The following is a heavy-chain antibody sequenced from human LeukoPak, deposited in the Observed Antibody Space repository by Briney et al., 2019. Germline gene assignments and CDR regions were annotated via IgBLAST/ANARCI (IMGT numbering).Heavy chain of an antibody. J-gene: IGHJ5*02. V-gene: IGHV3-23*01. Sequence: GASLILSCAASGFTFSSYAMSWVRQAPGKGLEWVSAISRSGGSTYYADSVKGRFTISRDNSKNTLYLQMNSLRAEDTAVYYCEKGGDIVVVPAAIRGWFDPWGQGTLITVSS. CDR3: EKGGDIVVVPAAIRGWFDP. CDR2: ISRSGGST. D-gene: IGHD2-2*02. CDR1: GFTFSSYA.